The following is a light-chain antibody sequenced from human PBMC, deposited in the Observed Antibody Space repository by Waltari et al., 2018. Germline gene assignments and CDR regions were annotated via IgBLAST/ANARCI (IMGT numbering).Light chain of an antibody. CDR2: GAS. CDR3: QQYNTYSRT. CDR1: QSLSNW. V-gene: IGKV1-5*01. Sequence: DIQMTQSPSTLSASIGDGVTITCRASQSLSNWLAWYQQKPGKAPKLLIDGASSLESGVPSRFSGSGSGTEFTLTISSLQPDDFATYYCQQYNTYSRTFGQGTTVEVK. J-gene: IGKJ1*01.